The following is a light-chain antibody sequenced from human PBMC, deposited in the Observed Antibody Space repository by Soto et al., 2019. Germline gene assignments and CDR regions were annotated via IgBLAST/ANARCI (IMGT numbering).Light chain of an antibody. CDR2: SGY. Sequence: FVVTQSPDTLSLSPGERATLSCRASPSVSSSVAWYQHKPGQSPRLVIYSGYKRATGIPARFSGSGSGTDFTLTIRGLEGDDFAIYYCQQRYRWLRVVGQGTKVEVK. CDR1: PSVSSS. V-gene: IGKV3-11*01. CDR3: QQRYRWLRV. J-gene: IGKJ1*01.